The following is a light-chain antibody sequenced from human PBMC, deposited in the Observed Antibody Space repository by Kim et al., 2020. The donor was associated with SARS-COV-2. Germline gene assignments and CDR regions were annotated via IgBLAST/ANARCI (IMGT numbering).Light chain of an antibody. CDR3: QVWDSSSDHPV. V-gene: IGLV3-21*04. CDR2: YDS. J-gene: IGLJ3*02. CDR1: NIGSKS. Sequence: APGKKARITFGGNNIGSKSVRWYQQKPGQAPVLVIYYDSDRPSGIPERFSGSNSGNTATLTISRVEAGDEADYYCQVWDSSSDHPVFGGGTQLTVL.